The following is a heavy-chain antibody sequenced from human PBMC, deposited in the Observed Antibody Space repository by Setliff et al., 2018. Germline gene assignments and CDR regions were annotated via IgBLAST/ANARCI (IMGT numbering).Heavy chain of an antibody. CDR3: ARDVALWVSNAFDY. J-gene: IGHJ4*02. CDR2: ISTYNGDT. CDR1: GYTFSSYG. D-gene: IGHD3-16*01. V-gene: IGHV1-18*01. Sequence: ASVKVSCKASGYTFSSYGISWVRQAPGQGLEWVAWISTYNGDTKYAEKFQGRLKMTTETSTRTVTMELRSLRHDDTAIYYCARDVALWVSNAFDYWGQGTLVTVSS.